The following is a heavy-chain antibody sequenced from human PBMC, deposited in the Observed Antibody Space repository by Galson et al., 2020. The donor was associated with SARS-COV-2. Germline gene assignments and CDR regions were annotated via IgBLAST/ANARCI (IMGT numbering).Heavy chain of an antibody. CDR3: AKCPPYDDFP. J-gene: IGHJ5*02. CDR1: GFTFSRYA. CDR2: IRGSGGRT. V-gene: IGHV3-23*01. Sequence: GESLKISCAASGFTFSRYAMSWVRQAPGKGLEWVSGIRGSGGRTYYADSVKGRFTISRDNFKNTLDLQMNSLRAEDTAVYYCAKCPPYDDFPWGQGTLVTVSS. D-gene: IGHD4-17*01.